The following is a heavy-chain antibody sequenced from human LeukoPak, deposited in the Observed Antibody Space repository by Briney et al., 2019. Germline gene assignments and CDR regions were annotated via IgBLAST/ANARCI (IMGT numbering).Heavy chain of an antibody. V-gene: IGHV4-59*01. CDR3: ARGVVIPAATYYMDV. CDR2: IYYSGST. CDR1: GGSISSYY. D-gene: IGHD2-2*01. J-gene: IGHJ6*03. Sequence: SETLSLTCAVSGGSISSYYWSWIRQPPGKGLEWIGYIYYSGSTNYNPSLKSRATISVDTSKNQFSLKLSSVTAADTAVYYCARGVVIPAATYYMDVWGKGTAVTVSS.